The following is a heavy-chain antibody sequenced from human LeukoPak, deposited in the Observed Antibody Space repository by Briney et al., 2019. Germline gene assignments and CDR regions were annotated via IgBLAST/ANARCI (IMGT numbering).Heavy chain of an antibody. Sequence: NPSETLSLTCTVSGGSISSSSYYWGWIRQPPGKGLEWIGSIYYSGSTYYNPSLKSRVTISVDTSKNQFSLKLSSVTAADTAVYYCARGIAAADFYFDYWGQGTLVTVSS. V-gene: IGHV4-39*07. CDR3: ARGIAAADFYFDY. CDR2: IYYSGST. J-gene: IGHJ4*02. CDR1: GGSISSSSYY. D-gene: IGHD6-13*01.